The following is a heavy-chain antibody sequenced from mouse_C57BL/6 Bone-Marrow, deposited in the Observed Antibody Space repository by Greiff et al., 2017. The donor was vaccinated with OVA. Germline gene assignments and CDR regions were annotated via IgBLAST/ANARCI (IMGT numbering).Heavy chain of an antibody. CDR1: GYSFTGYY. J-gene: IGHJ2*01. D-gene: IGHD2-3*01. Sequence: EVQLQESGPELVKPGASVKISCKASGYSFTGYYMNWVKQSPEKSLEWIGEINPSTGGTTYNQKFKAKATLTVDKSSSTAYMQLKSLTSEDSAVYYGARFYDGYYVFDDWGQGTTLTVSS. CDR2: INPSTGGT. V-gene: IGHV1-42*01. CDR3: ARFYDGYYVFDD.